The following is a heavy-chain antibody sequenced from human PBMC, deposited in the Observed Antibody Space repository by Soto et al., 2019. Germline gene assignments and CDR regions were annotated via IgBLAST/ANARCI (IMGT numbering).Heavy chain of an antibody. V-gene: IGHV4-34*01. Sequence: QVQLQQWGAGLLKPSETLSLTCAVYGGSFSGYYWSWIRQPPGKGLEWIGEINHSGSTNYNPSLKSRDTISVDTSKNQFSLKLSSVTAADTAVYYCARGRGYSGYVVYYYYGMDVWGQGTTVTVSS. CDR2: INHSGST. CDR1: GGSFSGYY. J-gene: IGHJ6*02. D-gene: IGHD5-12*01. CDR3: ARGRGYSGYVVYYYYGMDV.